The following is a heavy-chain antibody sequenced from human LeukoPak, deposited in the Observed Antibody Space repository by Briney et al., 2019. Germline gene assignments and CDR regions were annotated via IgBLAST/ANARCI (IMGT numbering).Heavy chain of an antibody. CDR2: INHSGST. J-gene: IGHJ4*02. D-gene: IGHD3-10*01. Sequence: PSETLSLTCAVYGGSFSGYYWSWIRQPPGKGLEWIGEINHSGSTYYNPSLKSRVTISVDRSKNQFSLKLSSVTAADTAVYYCAREDPRSGGQDYWGQGTLVTVSS. CDR3: AREDPRSGGQDY. V-gene: IGHV4-34*01. CDR1: GGSFSGYY.